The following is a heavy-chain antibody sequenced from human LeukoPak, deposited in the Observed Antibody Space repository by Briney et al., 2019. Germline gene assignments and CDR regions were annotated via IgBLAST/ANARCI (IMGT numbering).Heavy chain of an antibody. CDR2: IYSGGST. D-gene: IGHD6-13*01. V-gene: IGHV3-53*04. J-gene: IGHJ4*02. CDR1: GFTVSSNY. CDR3: ARGTIAAAGRSPDY. Sequence: GGSLRLSCAASGFTVSSNYMSWVRQAPGKGLEWVSVIYSGGSTYYADSVKGRFTISRHNSKNTLYLQMNSLRAEDTAVYYCARGTIAAAGRSPDYWGQGTLVTVSS.